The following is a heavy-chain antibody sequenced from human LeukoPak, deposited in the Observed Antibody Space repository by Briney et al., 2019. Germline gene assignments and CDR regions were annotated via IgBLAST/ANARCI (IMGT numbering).Heavy chain of an antibody. J-gene: IGHJ3*02. V-gene: IGHV1-2*02. CDR2: VNPNRGGT. Sequence: ASVKVSCKASGYTFTGYYMHWVRQDPGQGLEWMGWVNPNRGGTNYAQKFQGRVTMNRDTSTSTVYMELSSLRSEDTAVYYGASGITMVRGSAFDIWGQGTMVTVSS. CDR1: GYTFTGYY. D-gene: IGHD3-10*01. CDR3: ASGITMVRGSAFDI.